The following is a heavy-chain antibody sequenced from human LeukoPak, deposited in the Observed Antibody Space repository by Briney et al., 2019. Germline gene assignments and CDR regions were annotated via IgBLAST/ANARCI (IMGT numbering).Heavy chain of an antibody. J-gene: IGHJ6*03. CDR3: AREEVGATSYYYYYYMDV. V-gene: IGHV4-38-2*02. CDR1: GYSISSGYF. Sequence: SETLSLTCTVSGYSISSGYFWGWMRQPPGKGLEWIGSIYQSETAHYNPSLKSRVTISVDTSKNQFSLKLRSVMAADTAVYYCAREEVGATSYYYYYYMDVWGKGTTVTISS. D-gene: IGHD1-26*01. CDR2: IYQSETA.